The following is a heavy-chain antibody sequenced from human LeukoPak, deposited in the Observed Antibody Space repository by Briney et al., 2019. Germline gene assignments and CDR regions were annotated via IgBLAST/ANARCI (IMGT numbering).Heavy chain of an antibody. D-gene: IGHD2-21*01. Sequence: GGSLRLSCAAPGFTFSSYAMHWVRQAPGKGLEWVAVISYDGSNKYYADSVKGRFTISRDNSKNTLYLQMNSLRAEDTAVYYCARSMKIHITFGAFDIWGQGTMVTVSS. CDR1: GFTFSSYA. CDR2: ISYDGSNK. CDR3: ARSMKIHITFGAFDI. V-gene: IGHV3-30*04. J-gene: IGHJ3*02.